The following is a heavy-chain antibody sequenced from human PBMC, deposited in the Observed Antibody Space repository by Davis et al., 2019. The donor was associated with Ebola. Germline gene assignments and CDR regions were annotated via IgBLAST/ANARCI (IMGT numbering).Heavy chain of an antibody. CDR3: AKDWQPSV. D-gene: IGHD1-14*01. V-gene: IGHV3-23*01. J-gene: IGHJ4*02. CDR1: GFPFSICG. Sequence: GESLKISCTASGFPFSICGMRWVRQAPGKGLEWVSFISNSGDRTYYADSVKGRFTISRDNSKNTLSLQMNSLRAEDTALYYCAKDWQPSVWGQGTLVTVSS. CDR2: ISNSGDRT.